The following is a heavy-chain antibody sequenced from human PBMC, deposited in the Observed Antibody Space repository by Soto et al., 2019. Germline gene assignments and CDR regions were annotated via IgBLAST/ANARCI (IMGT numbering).Heavy chain of an antibody. CDR1: GYTFTSYG. CDR3: ATYFSGGSCDSSIVY. Sequence: QVQLVQSGAEVKKPGASVKVSCKASGYTFTSYGISWVRQAPGQGLEWMGWISDYNGNTNYAQKLQGKVTMTTDTSASSAYMERSSLSSDDTTVYYCATYFSGGSCDSSIVYWGQGTLVTVSS. J-gene: IGHJ4*02. CDR2: ISDYNGNT. V-gene: IGHV1-18*01. D-gene: IGHD2-15*01.